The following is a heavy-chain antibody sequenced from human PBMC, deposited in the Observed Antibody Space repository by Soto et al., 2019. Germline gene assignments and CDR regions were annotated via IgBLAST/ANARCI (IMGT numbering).Heavy chain of an antibody. CDR3: ARPLAVAGNY. D-gene: IGHD6-19*01. V-gene: IGHV3-30-3*01. J-gene: IGHJ4*02. CDR1: GFTFSSYA. Sequence: ESGGGVVQPGRSLRLSCAASGFTFSSYAMHWVRQAPGKGLEWVAVISYDGSNKYYADSVKGRFTISRDNSKNTLYLQMNSLRAEDTAVYYCARPLAVAGNYWGQGTLVTVSS. CDR2: ISYDGSNK.